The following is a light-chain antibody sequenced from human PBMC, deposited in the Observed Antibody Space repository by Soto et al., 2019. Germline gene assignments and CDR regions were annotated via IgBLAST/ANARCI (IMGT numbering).Light chain of an antibody. CDR1: QSVSSY. J-gene: IGKJ1*01. V-gene: IGKV3-11*01. CDR3: QQRSNWPPWT. Sequence: EIVLTQSPATLSLSPGDRATLSCWASQSVSSYLAWYQQKPGQAPRLLIYDASNRATGIPARFSGSGSGTDFTLTISSLEPEDFAVNNCQQRSNWPPWTFGQGTKVEIK. CDR2: DAS.